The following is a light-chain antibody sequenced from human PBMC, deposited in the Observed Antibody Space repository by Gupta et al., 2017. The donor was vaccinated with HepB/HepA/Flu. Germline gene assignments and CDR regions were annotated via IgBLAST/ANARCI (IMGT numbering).Light chain of an antibody. CDR3: QQYNSYWT. CDR2: KAS. Sequence: DIQMTKSPCTLSASVGDRVTITCRASQSISRWLAWDQQKPGKAPKLLIYKASSLASGVPSRFSGSGSMTDFTLTISSLQPDDFATYYCQQYNSYWTFGQGTKVEIK. V-gene: IGKV1-5*03. CDR1: QSISRW. J-gene: IGKJ1*01.